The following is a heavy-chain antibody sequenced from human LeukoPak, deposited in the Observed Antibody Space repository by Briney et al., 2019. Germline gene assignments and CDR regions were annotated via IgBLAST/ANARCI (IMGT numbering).Heavy chain of an antibody. J-gene: IGHJ5*02. CDR3: ARGSYSSSWYAYNWFDP. D-gene: IGHD6-13*01. V-gene: IGHV4-59*01. CDR2: IYYSGST. CDR1: GGSFSGYY. Sequence: SETLSLTCAVYGGSFSGYYWSWIRQPPGKGLEWIGYIYYSGSTNYNPSLKSRVTISVDTSKNQFSLKLSSVTAADTAVYYCARGSYSSSWYAYNWFDPWGQGTLVTVSS.